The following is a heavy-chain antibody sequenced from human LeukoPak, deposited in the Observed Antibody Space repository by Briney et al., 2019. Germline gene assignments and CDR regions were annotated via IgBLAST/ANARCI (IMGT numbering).Heavy chain of an antibody. Sequence: ASVKASCKASGYTFTSYGISWVRQAPGQGLEWMGWISAYNGNTNYAQKLQGRVTMTTDTSTSTAYMELRSLRSDDTAVYYCATFSYYYDSSGKNIGYFDYWGQGTLVTVSS. V-gene: IGHV1-18*01. CDR3: ATFSYYYDSSGKNIGYFDY. CDR2: ISAYNGNT. J-gene: IGHJ4*02. CDR1: GYTFTSYG. D-gene: IGHD3-22*01.